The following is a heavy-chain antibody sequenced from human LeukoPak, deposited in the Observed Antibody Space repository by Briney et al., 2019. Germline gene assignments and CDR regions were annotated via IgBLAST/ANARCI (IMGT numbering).Heavy chain of an antibody. J-gene: IGHJ6*04. CDR3: AMRGYCSSTSCSDYGRMDV. D-gene: IGHD2-2*01. CDR1: GGSVSSGSYY. Sequence: SETLSLTCTVSGGSVSSGSYYWSWIRQPPGKGLEWIGYFYYSGSTNYNPSLKSRVTISVDTSKNQFSLKLSSVTAADTAVYYCAMRGYCSSTSCSDYGRMDVWGKGTTVTVSS. CDR2: FYYSGST. V-gene: IGHV4-61*01.